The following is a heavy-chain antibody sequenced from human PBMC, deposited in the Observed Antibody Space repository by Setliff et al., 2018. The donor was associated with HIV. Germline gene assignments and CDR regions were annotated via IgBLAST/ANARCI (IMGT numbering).Heavy chain of an antibody. CDR3: AREKGCSGGTCGKAFDI. J-gene: IGHJ3*02. CDR1: GGSISGTNYY. D-gene: IGHD2-15*01. CDR2: IYYGGST. Sequence: PSETLSLTCTVSGGSISGTNYYWGWIRQPPGKGLEWIGSIYYGGSTYYSSSLKSRVTISVDTSKNQFSLKVNFVTAADTAIYYCAREKGCSGGTCGKAFDIWGQGTMVTVS. V-gene: IGHV4-39*02.